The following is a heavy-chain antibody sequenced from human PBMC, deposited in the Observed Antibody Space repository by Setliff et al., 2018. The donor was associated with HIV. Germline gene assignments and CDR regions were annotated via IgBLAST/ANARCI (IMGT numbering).Heavy chain of an antibody. CDR3: ARRDGYNQIGYYFDY. CDR1: GYIFSTSW. CDR2: IYPDDSDT. J-gene: IGHJ4*02. Sequence: PGESLKISCKASGYIFSTSWIGWVRQVPGKGLEWMAIIYPDDSDTTYSPSFQGQVTISADKSISAAYLQWSSLKASDTAMYYCARRDGYNQIGYYFDYWGQGTLVTVSS. D-gene: IGHD5-12*01. V-gene: IGHV5-51*01.